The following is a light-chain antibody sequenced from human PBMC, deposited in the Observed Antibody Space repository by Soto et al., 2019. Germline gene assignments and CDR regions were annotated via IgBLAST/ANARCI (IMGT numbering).Light chain of an antibody. J-gene: IGLJ1*01. Sequence: VLTQPPSASGTPGQRVTISCSGSSSNIGSNYVYWYQQLPGTAPKLLIYRNNQRPSGVPDRFFGSKSGTSASLAISGLRSEDEADYYCAAWDDSLSGLYVFGTGTKVTV. CDR1: SSNIGSNY. V-gene: IGLV1-47*01. CDR3: AAWDDSLSGLYV. CDR2: RNN.